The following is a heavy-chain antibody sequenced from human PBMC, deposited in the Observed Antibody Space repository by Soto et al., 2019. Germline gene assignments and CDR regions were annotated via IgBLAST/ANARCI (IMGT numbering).Heavy chain of an antibody. CDR1: GGSFSGYY. V-gene: IGHV4-34*01. CDR3: ARGPPYDYSNYGCYYYYYMDV. Sequence: SETLSLTCAVYGGSFSGYYWSWIRQPPGKGLEWIGEINHSGSTNYNPSLKSRVTISVDTSKNQFSLKLSSVTAADTAVYYCARGPPYDYSNYGCYYYYYMDVWAKGTTVTVSS. D-gene: IGHD4-4*01. J-gene: IGHJ6*03. CDR2: INHSGST.